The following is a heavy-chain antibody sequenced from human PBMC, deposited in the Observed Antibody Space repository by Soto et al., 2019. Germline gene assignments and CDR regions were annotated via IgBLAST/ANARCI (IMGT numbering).Heavy chain of an antibody. J-gene: IGHJ4*02. Sequence: QVQLQESGPGLVKPSETLSLTCTVSGGSIKNYYWCWIRQSPGKRLEWIAHIYSSGSAHFSPSLQSRVTISLGPSENQLSLSLASVTAADTAVYYCARNPPGPVDFDVWGPGTLVTVSS. CDR3: ARNPPGPVDFDV. CDR2: IYSSGSA. CDR1: GGSIKNYY. V-gene: IGHV4-59*01.